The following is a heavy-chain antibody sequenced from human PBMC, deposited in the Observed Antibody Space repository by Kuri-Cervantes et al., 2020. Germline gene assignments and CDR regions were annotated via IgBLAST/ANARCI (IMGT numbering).Heavy chain of an antibody. CDR2: ISGSGGST. V-gene: IGHV3-23*01. CDR1: GFTLSSYA. D-gene: IGHD3-3*01. Sequence: GGSLRLSCAASGFTLSSYAMSWVRQAPGKGLEWVSAISGSGGSTYYADSVKGRFTISRDNSKNTLYLQMNSLRAEDTAVYYCAKREYDFWSGYLPFLFDYWGQGTLVTVSS. J-gene: IGHJ4*02. CDR3: AKREYDFWSGYLPFLFDY.